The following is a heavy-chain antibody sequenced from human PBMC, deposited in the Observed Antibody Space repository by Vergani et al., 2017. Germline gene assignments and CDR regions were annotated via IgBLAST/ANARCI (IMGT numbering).Heavy chain of an antibody. CDR2: IDPSDSYT. J-gene: IGHJ6*02. V-gene: IGHV5-10-1*01. Sequence: EVQLVQSGAEVKKPGESLRISCKGSGYSFTSYWISWVRQMPGKGLEWMGRIDPSDSYTKYSPSFQGHVTSSDDKSISTVYLQWSSLKASETAMYYCSKANRWEQLVLGGGYYHYGMDVWGQGTTVTVSS. CDR3: SKANRWEQLVLGGGYYHYGMDV. CDR1: GYSFTSYW. D-gene: IGHD6-6*01.